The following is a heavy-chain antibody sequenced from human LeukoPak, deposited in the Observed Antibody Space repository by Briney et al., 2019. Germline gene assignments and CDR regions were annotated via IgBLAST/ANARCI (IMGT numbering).Heavy chain of an antibody. CDR2: IIPIFGTA. Sequence: GASVKVSCKASGGTFSSYAISWVRQAPGQGLEWMGGIIPIFGTANYAQKFQRRVTITTDESTSTAYMELSSLRSEDTAVYYCARGVGAIAYFDYWGQGTLVTVSS. J-gene: IGHJ4*02. CDR3: ARGVGAIAYFDY. D-gene: IGHD1-26*01. V-gene: IGHV1-69*05. CDR1: GGTFSSYA.